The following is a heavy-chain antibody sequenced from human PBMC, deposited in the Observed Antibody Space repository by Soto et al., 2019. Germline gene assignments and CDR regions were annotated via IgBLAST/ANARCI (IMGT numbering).Heavy chain of an antibody. J-gene: IGHJ4*02. D-gene: IGHD2-21*01. V-gene: IGHV3-23*01. CDR1: GLPFSNYA. CDR3: AKGDLLWHPFDL. Sequence: PGGSLRLSCAASGLPFSNYAMTWVRQAPGKGLEWVSIISASGYSAYYGGAVKGRFTTSRDNSRSTLYLQMNGLRAEDTAVYYCAKGDLLWHPFDLWGQGTLVTVSS. CDR2: ISASGYSA.